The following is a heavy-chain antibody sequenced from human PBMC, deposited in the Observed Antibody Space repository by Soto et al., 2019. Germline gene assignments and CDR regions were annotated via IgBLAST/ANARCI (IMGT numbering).Heavy chain of an antibody. V-gene: IGHV4-28*01. CDR3: ARKTTVTTYFDY. D-gene: IGHD4-17*01. J-gene: IGHJ4*02. CDR1: GSSISSSNW. CDR2: IFHTGST. Sequence: SETLSLTCAVSGSSISSSNWWVWIRQPPGKGLEWIGYIFHTGSTYYNPSLKSRVTMSVDTSKNQFSLKVTSVTAVDTAVYYCARKTTVTTYFDYWGLGTLVTVSS.